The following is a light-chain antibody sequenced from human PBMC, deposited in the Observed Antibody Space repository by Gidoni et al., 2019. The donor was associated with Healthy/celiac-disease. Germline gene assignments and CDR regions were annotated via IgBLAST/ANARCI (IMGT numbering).Light chain of an antibody. CDR2: AAS. J-gene: IGKJ4*01. V-gene: IGKV1-39*01. CDR3: QQSDSTALT. CDR1: QSISSY. Sequence: DIHLTQSPSSLSASVGDRVTITCRASQSISSYLNWYQQKPGKAPKLLIYAASSLQSGVPSRFSGSGSGTDFTLTISSLQPEDFATYYCQQSDSTALTFGGGTKVEIK.